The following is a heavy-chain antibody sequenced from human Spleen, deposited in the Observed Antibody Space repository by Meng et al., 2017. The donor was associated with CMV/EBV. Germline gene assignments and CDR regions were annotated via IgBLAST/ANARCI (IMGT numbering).Heavy chain of an antibody. J-gene: IGHJ6*02. CDR3: ARANGSYWQQLVYYYYGMDV. Sequence: SVKVSCKASGGTFSTYSVSWVRQAPGQGLEWMGGIIPSLNIANYAQKFRGRVTITADNADKSTSTAYMELSSLRSEDTAVYYCARANGSYWQQLVYYYYGMDVWGQGTTVTVSS. CDR2: IIPSLNIA. D-gene: IGHD6-13*01. CDR1: GGTFSTYS. V-gene: IGHV1-69*10.